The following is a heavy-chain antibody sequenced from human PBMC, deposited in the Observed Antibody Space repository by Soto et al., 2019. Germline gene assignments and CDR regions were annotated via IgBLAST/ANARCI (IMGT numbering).Heavy chain of an antibody. Sequence: QVQLQESGPGLVKPSGTLSLTCAVYGGSITSDDNWWSWVRQPPGKGLEWIGEIYHSGSTNYNPSLNSRVTISVDKSKNQFSLKLTSVTAADTAVYYCVSSSWYSLDYWGQGARVTVSS. CDR3: VSSSWYSLDY. CDR2: IYHSGST. J-gene: IGHJ4*02. CDR1: GGSITSDDNW. V-gene: IGHV4-4*02. D-gene: IGHD6-13*01.